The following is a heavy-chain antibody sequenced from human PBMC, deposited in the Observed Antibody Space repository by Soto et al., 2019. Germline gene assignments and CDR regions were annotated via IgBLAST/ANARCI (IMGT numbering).Heavy chain of an antibody. V-gene: IGHV1-69*06. CDR1: GGSLSTNP. Sequence: QVQLVQSGTEVKKPGSSVKVSCKASGGSLSTNPISWVRQAPGQGLEWMGGTGSGTGPGNHAQKFQGRLTDTADKSTRPVYMELTNLSSEDTAVYYCARRDSGGFYRFFDSWGQGTLVTVSS. D-gene: IGHD2-15*01. J-gene: IGHJ4*02. CDR2: TGSGTGPG. CDR3: ARRDSGGFYRFFDS.